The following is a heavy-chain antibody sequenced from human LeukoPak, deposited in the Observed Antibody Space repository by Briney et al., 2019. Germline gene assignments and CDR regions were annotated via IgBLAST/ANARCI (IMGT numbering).Heavy chain of an antibody. CDR1: GASISSSY. D-gene: IGHD4-17*01. CDR2: IYYNGNT. J-gene: IGHJ4*02. V-gene: IGHV4-59*01. CDR3: VRDVYGDPFDY. Sequence: SETLSLTCTVSGASISSSYWSWIRQPPGKRLEWIGYIYYNGNTNSNPSLKSRVTISADTSKNQFSLNLSSVTAADTAVYYCVRDVYGDPFDYWGQGTLVTVSS.